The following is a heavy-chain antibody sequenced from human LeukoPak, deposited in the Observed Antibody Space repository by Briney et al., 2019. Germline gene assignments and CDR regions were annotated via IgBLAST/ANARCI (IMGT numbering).Heavy chain of an antibody. CDR1: GGSFSGYY. D-gene: IGHD6-13*01. J-gene: IGHJ4*02. Sequence: SETLSLTCAVYGGSFSGYYWSWIRQPPGKGLEWIGEINHSGSTNYNPSLKSRVTISVDKSKNQFSLKLSSVTAADTAVYYCARDSSSSRPNFDYWGQGILVTVSS. CDR2: INHSGST. V-gene: IGHV4-34*01. CDR3: ARDSSSSRPNFDY.